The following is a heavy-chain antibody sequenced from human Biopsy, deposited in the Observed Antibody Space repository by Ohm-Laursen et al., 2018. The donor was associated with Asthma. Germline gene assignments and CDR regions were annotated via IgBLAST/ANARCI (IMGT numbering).Heavy chain of an antibody. D-gene: IGHD3-9*01. CDR3: AKAERYFDWYWFDP. J-gene: IGHJ5*02. V-gene: IGHV3-30-3*01. Sequence: SLRLSCSATGFTFSTYAMHWVRQAPGKGLEWVAVISYDGSNKYYADSVKGRFTISRDNSKNTLYLQMNSLRAEDTAVYYCAKAERYFDWYWFDPWGQGTLVTVSS. CDR1: GFTFSTYA. CDR2: ISYDGSNK.